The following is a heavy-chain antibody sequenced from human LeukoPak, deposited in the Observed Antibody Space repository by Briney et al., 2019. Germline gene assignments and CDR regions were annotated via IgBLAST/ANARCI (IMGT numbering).Heavy chain of an antibody. CDR3: ARLTSLVYGDADY. V-gene: IGHV5-51*01. Sequence: KDGESLKISCKGFGYDFSSYWIGWVRLMPGKGLEWMGIIYPGDSDTRYSPSFQGQVTISADKSISTAYLQWSSLKASDTAMYYCARLTSLVYGDADYWGQGTLVTVSS. CDR2: IYPGDSDT. J-gene: IGHJ4*02. CDR1: GYDFSSYW. D-gene: IGHD4-17*01.